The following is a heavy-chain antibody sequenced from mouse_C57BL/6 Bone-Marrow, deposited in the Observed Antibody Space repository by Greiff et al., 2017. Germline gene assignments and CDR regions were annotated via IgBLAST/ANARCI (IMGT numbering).Heavy chain of an antibody. CDR2: INPNNGGT. V-gene: IGHV1-22*01. Sequence: VQLQQSGPELVKPGASVKMSCKASGYTFTDYNMHWVKQSHGKSLEWIGYINPNNGGTSYNQKFKGKATLTVNKSSSAAYMELRSLTSEDSAVYYCARKWLLPLDYWGQGTTLTVSS. CDR3: ARKWLLPLDY. CDR1: GYTFTDYN. J-gene: IGHJ2*01. D-gene: IGHD2-3*01.